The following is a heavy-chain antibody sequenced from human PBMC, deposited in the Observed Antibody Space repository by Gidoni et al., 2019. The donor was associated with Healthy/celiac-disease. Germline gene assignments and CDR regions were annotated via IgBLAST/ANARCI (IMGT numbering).Heavy chain of an antibody. D-gene: IGHD3-22*01. CDR3: ATAYYYDSSGYTIDY. J-gene: IGHJ4*02. Sequence: QVQLVQAGAEVKKPGASVKVSCKASGYTFTGYYMHWVRQAPGQGLGWMGRINPNSGGTNYAQKFQGRVTMTRDTSISTAYMELSRLSSDDTAVYYCATAYYYDSSGYTIDYWGQGTLVTVSS. V-gene: IGHV1-2*06. CDR2: INPNSGGT. CDR1: GYTFTGYY.